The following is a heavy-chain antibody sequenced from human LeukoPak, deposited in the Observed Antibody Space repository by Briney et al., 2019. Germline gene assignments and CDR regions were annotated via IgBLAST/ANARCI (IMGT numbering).Heavy chain of an antibody. V-gene: IGHV4-39*07. CDR1: GGSISGSSYH. CDR2: IYYSGST. CDR3: ARGGAARLHFQN. D-gene: IGHD6-6*01. J-gene: IGHJ1*01. Sequence: SETLSLTCTVSGGSISGSSYHWGWIRQPPGKGLEWIGSIYYSGSTYYNPSLKSRVTLSVDTSKNQFSLNLNSVTAADTAVYYCARGGAARLHFQNWGQGTLVTVSS.